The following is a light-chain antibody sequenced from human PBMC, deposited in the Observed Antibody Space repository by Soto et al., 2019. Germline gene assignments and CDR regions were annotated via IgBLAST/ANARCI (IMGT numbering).Light chain of an antibody. CDR1: QSVSSY. J-gene: IGKJ5*01. V-gene: IGKV3-11*01. CDR3: QQRSSWPPT. Sequence: EIVLTQSPAPLSLSPGERATLSCRASQSVSSYLAWYQQRPGQAPRLLIYDASNRATGVPARFSGSGSGTDCTLTISSLEPEDVAVYYCQQRSSWPPTLGQGTRLEIK. CDR2: DAS.